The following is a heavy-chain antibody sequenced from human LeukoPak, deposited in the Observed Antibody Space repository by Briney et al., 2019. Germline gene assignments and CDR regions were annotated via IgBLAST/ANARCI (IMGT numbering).Heavy chain of an antibody. D-gene: IGHD6-13*01. Sequence: HPGGSLRLSCSVSGFTFSSYAIRWVRQAPGKGLEYVSAISSNGGSTYYADSVKGRFTISRDNSKNTLYLQMSSLRAEDTAVYYCVKGSLAAAGAFDYWGQGTLVTVSS. J-gene: IGHJ4*02. V-gene: IGHV3-64D*06. CDR1: GFTFSSYA. CDR3: VKGSLAAAGAFDY. CDR2: ISSNGGST.